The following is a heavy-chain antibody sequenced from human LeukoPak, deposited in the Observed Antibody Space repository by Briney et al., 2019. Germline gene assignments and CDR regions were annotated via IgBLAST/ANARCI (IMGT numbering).Heavy chain of an antibody. CDR1: GGSFSGYY. V-gene: IGHV4-34*01. J-gene: IGHJ4*02. CDR2: INHSGST. Sequence: SETLSLTCAVYGGSFSGYYWSWIRQPPGKGLEWIGEINHSGSTNYNPSLKSRVTISVDTSKNQFSLTLSSVTAADTAVYYCAREGGFYRPLDYSGQGTLVTVSS. D-gene: IGHD3-3*01. CDR3: AREGGFYRPLDY.